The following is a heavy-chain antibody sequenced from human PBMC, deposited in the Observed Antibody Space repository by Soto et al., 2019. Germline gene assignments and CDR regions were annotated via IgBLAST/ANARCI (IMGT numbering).Heavy chain of an antibody. D-gene: IGHD6-13*01. CDR2: INAGNGNT. Sequence: ASVEVSCKASGYTFTSYAMHWVRQAPGQRLEWMGWINAGNGNTKYSQKFQGRVTITRDTSASTAYMELSSLRSEDTAVYYCARASMGIAYYYYGMDVWGQGTTVTVSS. CDR1: GYTFTSYA. J-gene: IGHJ6*02. CDR3: ARASMGIAYYYYGMDV. V-gene: IGHV1-3*01.